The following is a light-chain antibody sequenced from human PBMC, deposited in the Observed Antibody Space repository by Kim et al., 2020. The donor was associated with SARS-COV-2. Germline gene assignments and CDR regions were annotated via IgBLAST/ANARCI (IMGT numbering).Light chain of an antibody. CDR1: SSDIGTYNH. V-gene: IGLV2-8*01. CDR3: SSYAGTNNVI. J-gene: IGLJ2*01. CDR2: DVS. Sequence: GQSVAISCTGTSSDIGTYNHVSWYQQHPGNAPKLLIYDVSKRPSGVPDRFSACKSGNTASLTVSGLQAEDEADYYCSSYAGTNNVIFGGGTQLTVL.